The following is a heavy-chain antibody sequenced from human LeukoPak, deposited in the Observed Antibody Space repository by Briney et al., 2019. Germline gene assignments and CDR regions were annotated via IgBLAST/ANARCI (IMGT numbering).Heavy chain of an antibody. CDR2: FDPEDGET. CDR1: GYTLTELS. V-gene: IGHV1-24*01. J-gene: IGHJ6*03. CDR3: ATDPRTTVFGTFRYYYMDV. Sequence: ASVKVSCKVSGYTLTELSMHWVRQAPGKGLEWMGGFDPEDGETIYTQKFQGRVTMTEDTSTDTAYMELSSLRSEDTAVYYCATDPRTTVFGTFRYYYMDVWGEGTTVAVSS. D-gene: IGHD3-3*01.